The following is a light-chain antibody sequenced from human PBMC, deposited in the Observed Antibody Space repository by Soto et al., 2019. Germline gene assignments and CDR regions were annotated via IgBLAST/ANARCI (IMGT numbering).Light chain of an antibody. CDR2: RNN. J-gene: IGLJ2*01. CDR1: SSNIGSNY. Sequence: QSALTQPPSASGTPGQRVTISCSGSSSNIGSNYVYWYQQLPGTAPKLLIYRNNQRPSGVPDRFSGSKSGTSASLAISGLRSEDEADYYCAAWDDSLEVFGGGTKVTVL. CDR3: AAWDDSLEV. V-gene: IGLV1-47*01.